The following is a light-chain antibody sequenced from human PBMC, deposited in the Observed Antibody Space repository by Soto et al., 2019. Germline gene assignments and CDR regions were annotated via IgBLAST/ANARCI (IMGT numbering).Light chain of an antibody. CDR1: QGISTY. V-gene: IGKV1-39*01. CDR2: AAS. Sequence: DIQMTQSPSSLSASVGDRVTITCRSSQGISTYLNWYQQKPGKAPKLLIYAASSLQSGVPSRFSGSGSESDFTLTISSLQPEDFATYSCQQSYSTTWTFGQGTVVDIK. CDR3: QQSYSTTWT. J-gene: IGKJ1*01.